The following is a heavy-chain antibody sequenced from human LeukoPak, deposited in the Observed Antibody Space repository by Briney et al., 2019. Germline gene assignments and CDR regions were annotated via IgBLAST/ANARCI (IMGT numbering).Heavy chain of an antibody. V-gene: IGHV3-30*18. CDR2: ISYDGSKR. D-gene: IGHD3-3*01. CDR3: AKESPPDYDFWSGSFDY. CDR1: GFTFSSYG. J-gene: IGHJ4*02. Sequence: GGSLRLSCAASGFTFSSYGIHWVRQAPGKGLEWVAVISYDGSKRYYADSVKGRFIISRDNSKSTLYLQMNSLRAEDTAVYYCAKESPPDYDFWSGSFDYWGQGTLVTVSS.